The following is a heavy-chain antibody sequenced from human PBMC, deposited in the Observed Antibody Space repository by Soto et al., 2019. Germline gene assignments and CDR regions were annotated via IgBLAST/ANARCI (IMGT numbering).Heavy chain of an antibody. CDR3: SRGPRSDGWFDP. Sequence: LSLTCTVSGGSISSGGYYWSWIRQHPGKGLEWIGYIYYSGSTYYNPSLKSRVTISVDTSKNQFSLKLSSVTAQDTAVSYVSRGPRSDGWFDPWGQGTLVTVSS. V-gene: IGHV4-31*03. J-gene: IGHJ5*02. CDR1: GGSISSGGYY. CDR2: IYYSGST.